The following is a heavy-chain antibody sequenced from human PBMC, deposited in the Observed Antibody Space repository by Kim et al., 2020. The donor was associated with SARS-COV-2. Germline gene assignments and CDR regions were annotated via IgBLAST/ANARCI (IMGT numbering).Heavy chain of an antibody. V-gene: IGHV4-39*01. CDR1: GGSISSSSYY. CDR2: IYYSGST. Sequence: SETLSLTCTVSGGSISSSSYYWGWIRQPPGKGLEWIGSIYYSGSTYYNPSLKSRVTISVDTSKNQFSLKLSSVTAADTAVYYYARHFVGIAAAGGYFDYWGQGTLVTVSS. D-gene: IGHD6-13*01. CDR3: ARHFVGIAAAGGYFDY. J-gene: IGHJ4*02.